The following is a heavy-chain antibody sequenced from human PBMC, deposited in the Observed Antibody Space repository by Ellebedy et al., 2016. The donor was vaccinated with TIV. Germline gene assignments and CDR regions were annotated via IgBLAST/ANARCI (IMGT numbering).Heavy chain of an antibody. Sequence: SETLSLTXAVYGGSFSGYYWSWIRQPPGKGLEWIGEINHSGSTNYNPSLKSRVTISVDTSKNQFSLKLSSVTAADTAVYYCATEDYYGSGSYSYNWFDPWGQGTLVTVSS. CDR3: ATEDYYGSGSYSYNWFDP. CDR1: GGSFSGYY. J-gene: IGHJ5*02. CDR2: INHSGST. D-gene: IGHD3-10*01. V-gene: IGHV4-34*01.